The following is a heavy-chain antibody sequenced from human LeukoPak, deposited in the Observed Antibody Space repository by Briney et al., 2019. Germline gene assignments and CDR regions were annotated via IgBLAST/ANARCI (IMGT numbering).Heavy chain of an antibody. D-gene: IGHD1-14*01. J-gene: IGHJ3*02. CDR1: GFTFSSYA. V-gene: IGHV3-53*01. Sequence: PGRSLRLSCAASGFTFSSYAMHWVRQAPGKGLEWVSSIYSGGSTYYADSVKGRFTISRDNSKNTVYLQMNSLRAEDTAVYFCARVRLDRSERNLDAFENWGQGTMVTVSS. CDR3: ARVRLDRSERNLDAFEN. CDR2: IYSGGST.